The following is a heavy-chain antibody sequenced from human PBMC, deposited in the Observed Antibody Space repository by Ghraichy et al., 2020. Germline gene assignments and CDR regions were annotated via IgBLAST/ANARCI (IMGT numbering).Heavy chain of an antibody. CDR3: AKAVAGSTDDAFDI. CDR2: IILIFGTA. CDR1: GGTFSSYA. V-gene: IGHV1-69*13. Sequence: SVKVSCKASGGTFSSYAISWVRQAPGQGLEWMGGIILIFGTANYAQKFQGRVTITADESTSTAYMELSSLRSEDTAVYYCAKAVAGSTDDAFDIWGQGTMVTVSS. J-gene: IGHJ3*02. D-gene: IGHD6-19*01.